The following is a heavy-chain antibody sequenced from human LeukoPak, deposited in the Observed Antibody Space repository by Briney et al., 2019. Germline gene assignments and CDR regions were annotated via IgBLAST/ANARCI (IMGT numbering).Heavy chain of an antibody. CDR3: ARLSTPNLYYFDY. CDR1: GYTFTGYY. CDR2: INPNSGVT. Sequence: ASVKVSCKASGYTFTGYYMHWVRQAPGQGLEWMGWINPNSGVTYYAQKFQGRVSMTRDTSISTAYMEVSKLRSDDSALYYCARLSTPNLYYFDYWGQGTLVTVSS. D-gene: IGHD3-16*02. V-gene: IGHV1-2*02. J-gene: IGHJ4*02.